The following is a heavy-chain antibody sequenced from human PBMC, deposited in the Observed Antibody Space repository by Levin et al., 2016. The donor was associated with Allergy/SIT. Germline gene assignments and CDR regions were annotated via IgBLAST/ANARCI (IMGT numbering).Heavy chain of an antibody. CDR3: ARVGHSSSWYTSHYDDWFDP. V-gene: IGHV1-18*01. CDR2: ISAYNGNT. CDR1: GYTFTSYG. J-gene: IGHJ5*02. D-gene: IGHD6-13*01. Sequence: ASVKVSCKASGYTFTSYGISWVRQAPGQGLEWMGWISAYNGNTNYAQKLQGRVTMTTDTSTSTAYMELRSLRSDDTAVYYCARVGHSSSWYTSHYDDWFDPWGQGTLVTVSS.